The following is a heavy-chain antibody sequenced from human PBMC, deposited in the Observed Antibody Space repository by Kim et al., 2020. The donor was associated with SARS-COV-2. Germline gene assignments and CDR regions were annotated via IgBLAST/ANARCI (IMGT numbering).Heavy chain of an antibody. CDR2: ISYDGSNK. CDR3: AKPMVYDFWNPWGMDV. J-gene: IGHJ6*02. V-gene: IGHV3-30*18. CDR1: GFTFSSYG. D-gene: IGHD3-3*01. Sequence: GGSLRLSCAASGFTFSSYGMHWVRQAPGKGLEWVAVISYDGSNKYYADSVKGRFTISRDNSKNTLYLQMNSLRAEDTAVYYCAKPMVYDFWNPWGMDVWGQGTTVTVSS.